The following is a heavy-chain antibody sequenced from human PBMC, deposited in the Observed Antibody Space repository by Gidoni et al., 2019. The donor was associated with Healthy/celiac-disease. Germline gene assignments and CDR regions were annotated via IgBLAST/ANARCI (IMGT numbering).Heavy chain of an antibody. CDR3: ATEYGDLFFQH. J-gene: IGHJ1*01. CDR1: GFTFSSYA. D-gene: IGHD4-17*01. Sequence: EVQLLESGGGLVQPGGSLRLSCAASGFTFSSYALSWVRQAPGKGLEWVSAMSGSGGRTYYADSVKGRFTISRDNSKNTLYLQMNSLRAEDTAVYYCATEYGDLFFQHWGQGTLVTVSS. CDR2: MSGSGGRT. V-gene: IGHV3-23*01.